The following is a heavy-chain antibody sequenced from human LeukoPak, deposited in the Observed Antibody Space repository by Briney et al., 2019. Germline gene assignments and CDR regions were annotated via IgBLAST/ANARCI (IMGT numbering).Heavy chain of an antibody. CDR3: ARSPTSGYSYVYFDY. V-gene: IGHV3-64*01. CDR2: ISSNGGSK. Sequence: GGFLRLSCAASGFAFSSYAMHWVRQAPGKGLEYVSAISSNGGSKYYANSVKGRFTISRDNSKNTLYLQMGSLRAEDMAVYYCARSPTSGYSYVYFDYWGQGTLVTVSS. D-gene: IGHD5-18*01. J-gene: IGHJ4*02. CDR1: GFAFSSYA.